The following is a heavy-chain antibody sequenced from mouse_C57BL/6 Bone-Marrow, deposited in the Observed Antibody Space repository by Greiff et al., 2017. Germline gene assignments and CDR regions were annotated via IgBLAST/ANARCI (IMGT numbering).Heavy chain of an antibody. V-gene: IGHV2-2*01. CDR2: IWSGGSR. Sequence: VQRVESGPGLVQPSQSLSITCTVSGFSLTSYGVHWVRQSPGKGLEWLGVIWSGGSRDYYAAFISRLSISKDNSKSQVFFNMNSLQADDTAIYFCDRAYFDYWGQGTTLTVSA. J-gene: IGHJ2*01. CDR1: GFSLTSYG. CDR3: DRAYFDY.